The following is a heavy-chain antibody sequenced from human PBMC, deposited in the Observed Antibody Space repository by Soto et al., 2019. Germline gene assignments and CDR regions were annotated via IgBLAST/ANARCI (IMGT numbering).Heavy chain of an antibody. CDR3: ARGVDTAMGYGYYYGMDV. J-gene: IGHJ6*02. CDR1: GYTFTSYD. Sequence: ASVKVSCKASGYTFTSYDINWVRQATGQGLEWMGWISAYNGNTNYAQKLQGRVTMTTDTSTSTAYMELRSLRSDDTAVYYCARGVDTAMGYGYYYGMDVWGQGTTVTVSS. V-gene: IGHV1-18*01. CDR2: ISAYNGNT. D-gene: IGHD5-18*01.